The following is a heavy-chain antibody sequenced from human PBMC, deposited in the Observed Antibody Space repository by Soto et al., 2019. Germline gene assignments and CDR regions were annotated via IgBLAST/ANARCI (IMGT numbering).Heavy chain of an antibody. J-gene: IGHJ4*02. CDR3: ARGTYYYDSSGIDY. D-gene: IGHD3-22*01. CDR1: GYTFTGYY. Sequence: GASVRVSCRASGYTFTGYYMHWVRQAPGQGLEWMGWINPNSGGTNYAQKFQRWVTMTRDTYISTAYMELSRLRSDDTAVYYCARGTYYYDSSGIDYWGQGTLVTVSS. V-gene: IGHV1-2*04. CDR2: INPNSGGT.